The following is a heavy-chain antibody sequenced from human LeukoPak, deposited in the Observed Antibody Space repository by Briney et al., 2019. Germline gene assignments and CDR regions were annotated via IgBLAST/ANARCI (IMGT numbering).Heavy chain of an antibody. D-gene: IGHD6-19*01. CDR1: GGSISSGDYY. Sequence: PSQTLSLTCTVSGGSISSGDYYWSWIRQPPGKGLEWIGYIYYSGSTYYNPSLKSRVTISVDTSKNQFSLKLSSVTAADTAVYYCARGGGVAGTPYNPYDYWSQGTLVTVSS. J-gene: IGHJ4*02. CDR3: ARGGGVAGTPYNPYDY. V-gene: IGHV4-30-4*01. CDR2: IYYSGST.